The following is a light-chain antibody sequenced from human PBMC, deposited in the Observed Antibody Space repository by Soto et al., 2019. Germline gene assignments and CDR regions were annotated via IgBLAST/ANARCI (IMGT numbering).Light chain of an antibody. CDR3: QHRSSCYS. CDR1: QSVSNY. Sequence: EIVLTQSPATLSLSPGEGATLSCRASQSVSNYIAWYQQKPGQAPRVLIYDASNRAAGVPARFSGSGSGTDFTLTISSLEPEDFAVYYCQHRSSCYSFGQGTKVDIK. CDR2: DAS. V-gene: IGKV3-11*01. J-gene: IGKJ2*01.